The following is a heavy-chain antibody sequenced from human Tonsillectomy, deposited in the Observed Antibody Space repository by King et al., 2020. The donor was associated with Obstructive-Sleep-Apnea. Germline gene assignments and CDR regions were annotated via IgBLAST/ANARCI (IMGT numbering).Heavy chain of an antibody. V-gene: IGHV3-11*06. J-gene: IGHJ4*02. D-gene: IGHD3-22*01. CDR2: ISSRSSYI. CDR3: AREKSYYETRGHDY. CDR1: GFSFSDYY. Sequence: VQLVESGGGLVKPGGSLRLSCAASGFSFSDYYMSWLRQAPGKGLEWVSCISSRSSYISYADSVKGRFTISRDNAKNSLHLQMNSLTAEDTAVYFCAREKSYYETRGHDYWGRGTLVTISS.